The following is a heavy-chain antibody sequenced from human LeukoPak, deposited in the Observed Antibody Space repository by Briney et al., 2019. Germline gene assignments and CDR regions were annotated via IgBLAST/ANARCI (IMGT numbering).Heavy chain of an antibody. CDR1: GGSISSSSYY. J-gene: IGHJ4*02. Sequence: PSETLSLTCTVSGGSISSSSYYWGWIRQPPGKGLEWIGSIYYSGSTYYNPSLKSRVTISVDTSKNQFSLKLSSVTAADTAVYYCARHGLYSSGWYYFDYWGQGTLVTVSS. CDR2: IYYSGST. D-gene: IGHD6-19*01. V-gene: IGHV4-39*01. CDR3: ARHGLYSSGWYYFDY.